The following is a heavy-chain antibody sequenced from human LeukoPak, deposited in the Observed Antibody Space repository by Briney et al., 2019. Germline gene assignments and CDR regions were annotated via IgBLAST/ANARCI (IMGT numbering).Heavy chain of an antibody. CDR2: ISSSGSTV. D-gene: IGHD5-18*01. V-gene: IGHV3-48*03. J-gene: IGHJ4*02. CDR3: ARDLSLGYSYGYIEY. Sequence: GGSLRLSCAASGFTFSSYEMNWVRQAPGKGLEWVSYISSSGSTVYYADSVKGRFTISRDNSKNTLYLQMSSLRGEDTAVYYCARDLSLGYSYGYIEYWGQGTLVTVSS. CDR1: GFTFSSYE.